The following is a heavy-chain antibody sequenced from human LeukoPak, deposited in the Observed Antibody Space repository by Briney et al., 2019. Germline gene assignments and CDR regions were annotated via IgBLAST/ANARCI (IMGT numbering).Heavy chain of an antibody. CDR1: GFTFNTYT. D-gene: IGHD3-10*01. CDR2: ISCNGGST. J-gene: IGHJ4*02. Sequence: PGGSLRLSCSASGFTFNTYTMHWVRQAPGKGLEYVSAISCNGGSTYYADSVNGRFTISRDNSKTTLYLQMSSLRAEDTAVYYCVKDGASGSHYDYWGQGTLVTVSS. V-gene: IGHV3-64D*06. CDR3: VKDGASGSHYDY.